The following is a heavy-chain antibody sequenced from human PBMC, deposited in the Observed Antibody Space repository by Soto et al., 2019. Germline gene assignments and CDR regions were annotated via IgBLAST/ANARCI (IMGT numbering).Heavy chain of an antibody. V-gene: IGHV3-30-3*01. CDR2: ISYDGSNK. CDR3: ARDHRELLRWWALFDY. Sequence: QVQLVESGGGVVQPGRSLRLSCAASGFTFSSYAMHWVRQAPGKGLEWVAVISYDGSNKYYADSVKGRFTISRDNSKNTLYLQMNSLRAEDTAVYYCARDHRELLRWWALFDYWGQGTLVTVSS. D-gene: IGHD1-26*01. J-gene: IGHJ4*02. CDR1: GFTFSSYA.